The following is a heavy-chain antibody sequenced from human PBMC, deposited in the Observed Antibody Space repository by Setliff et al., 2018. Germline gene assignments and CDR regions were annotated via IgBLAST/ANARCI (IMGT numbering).Heavy chain of an antibody. Sequence: ASVKASCKTSGFMFSTFGLSWVRLAPGQAPEWIGCISGYTGDTNYAPRFRDRVTLTIDSASTTAYMELRSLRSDDTAFYYCARSSAPSVVLAADFDYWGQGTLVTVSS. CDR3: ARSSAPSVVLAADFDY. CDR2: ISGYTGDT. D-gene: IGHD2-21*01. J-gene: IGHJ4*02. V-gene: IGHV1-18*01. CDR1: GFMFSTFG.